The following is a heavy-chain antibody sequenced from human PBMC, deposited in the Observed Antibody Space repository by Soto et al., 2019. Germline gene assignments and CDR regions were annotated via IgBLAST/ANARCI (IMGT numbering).Heavy chain of an antibody. V-gene: IGHV1-69*06. Sequence: SVKVSCKASGGTFSSYAISWVRQAPGQGLEWMGGIIPIFGTANYAQKFQGRVTITADKSTSTAYMELSSLRSEDTAVYYCARDSWDSSDEGDYFDYWGQGTLVTVSS. CDR2: IIPIFGTA. CDR1: GGTFSSYA. D-gene: IGHD3-22*01. J-gene: IGHJ4*02. CDR3: ARDSWDSSDEGDYFDY.